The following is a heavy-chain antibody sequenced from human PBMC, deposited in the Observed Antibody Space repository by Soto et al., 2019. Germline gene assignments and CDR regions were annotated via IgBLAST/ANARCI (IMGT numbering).Heavy chain of an antibody. CDR3: ARGSTGDYYYHGMDV. CDR2: INPNSGGT. Sequence: ASVKVSCKASGYTFTGYYMHWVRQAPGQGLEWMGWINPNSGGTNYAQKFQGWVTMTRDTSISTAYMELSRLRSDDTAVYYCARGSTGDYYYHGMDVWGQGTTVTVSS. CDR1: GYTFTGYY. D-gene: IGHD2-8*02. J-gene: IGHJ6*02. V-gene: IGHV1-2*04.